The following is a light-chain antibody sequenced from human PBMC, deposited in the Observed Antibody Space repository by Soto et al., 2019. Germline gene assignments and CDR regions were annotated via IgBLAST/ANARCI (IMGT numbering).Light chain of an antibody. CDR3: QQLNSYPLT. CDR1: QTVNVF. CDR2: KAS. J-gene: IGKJ4*01. V-gene: IGKV1-5*03. Sequence: DIQMTQSPSTVSASVGDRVTITCRASQTVNVFLAWYQQKPGKAPKXLIQKASTLETGVPSRFSGSGSGTDFALTISSLQPEDFETYYCQQLNSYPLTFGGGTKVDIK.